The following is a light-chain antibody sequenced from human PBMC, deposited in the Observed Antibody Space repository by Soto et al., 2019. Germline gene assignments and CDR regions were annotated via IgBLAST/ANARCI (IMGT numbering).Light chain of an antibody. CDR1: QSVSSSY. V-gene: IGKV3-20*01. CDR3: QQYGGSPWT. J-gene: IGKJ1*01. Sequence: EMVLTQSPGTLSLSPGERATLSCRASQSVSSSYLAWFQQKPGQAPRLLIYGASSRATGIPDRFSGSGSGTDFTLTISRLEPEDLAVYYCQQYGGSPWTIGQGTKVEI. CDR2: GAS.